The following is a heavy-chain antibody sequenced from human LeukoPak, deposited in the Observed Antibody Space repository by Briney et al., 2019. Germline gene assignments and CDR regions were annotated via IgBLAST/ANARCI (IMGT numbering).Heavy chain of an antibody. Sequence: SETLSLTCSVSDDSITMYYWTWIRQPPGKGLEWIAYVHYTGSTNYNPSLKSRVTISMDTSKNQFSLRLSSVTAADTAVYYCARASYSYDINGWVPFDYWGQGTLVTVSS. CDR2: VHYTGST. J-gene: IGHJ4*02. CDR3: ARASYSYDINGWVPFDY. CDR1: DDSITMYY. V-gene: IGHV4-59*08. D-gene: IGHD3-22*01.